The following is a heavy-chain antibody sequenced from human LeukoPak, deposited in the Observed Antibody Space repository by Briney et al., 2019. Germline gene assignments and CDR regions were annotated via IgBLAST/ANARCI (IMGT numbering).Heavy chain of an antibody. D-gene: IGHD3-10*01. J-gene: IGHJ4*02. CDR2: IYHSGST. Sequence: SGTLSLTCAVSGGSISSSNWWSWVRQPPGKGLEWIGEIYHSGSTNYNPSLKSRVTIPVDKSKNQFSLKLSSVTAADTAVYYCASPRSGSYYNGFGYWGQGTLVTASS. V-gene: IGHV4-4*02. CDR1: GGSISSSNW. CDR3: ASPRSGSYYNGFGY.